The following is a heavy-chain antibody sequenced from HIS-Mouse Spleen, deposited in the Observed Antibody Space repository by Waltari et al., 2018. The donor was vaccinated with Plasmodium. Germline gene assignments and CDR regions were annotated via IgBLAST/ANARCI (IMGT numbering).Heavy chain of an antibody. CDR3: ARGPAAAGNWRHYGMDV. J-gene: IGHJ6*02. Sequence: QVQLQESGPGLVKPSETLSLTCTVSGGSISSYYWSWIRQPAGKGLEWIGRIYTIGSTNYNPSLKSRVTMSVDTSKNQFSLKLSSVTAADTAVYYCARGPAAAGNWRHYGMDVWGQGTTVTVSS. CDR2: IYTIGST. V-gene: IGHV4-4*07. CDR1: GGSISSYY. D-gene: IGHD6-13*01.